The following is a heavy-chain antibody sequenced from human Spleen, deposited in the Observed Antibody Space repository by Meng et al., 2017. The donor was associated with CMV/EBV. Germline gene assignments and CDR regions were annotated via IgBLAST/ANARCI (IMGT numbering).Heavy chain of an antibody. Sequence: ASVKVSCKASGYTFISYYIHWVRQAPGQGLEWMGIIDPSGGSATYAQKFQGRVTMTRDTSRSTVYMELSSLTSDDTAVYYCARTTFVVVPAAPDYWGQGTLVTVSS. V-gene: IGHV1-46*01. D-gene: IGHD2-2*01. CDR1: GYTFISYY. CDR3: ARTTFVVVPAAPDY. J-gene: IGHJ4*02. CDR2: IDPSGGSA.